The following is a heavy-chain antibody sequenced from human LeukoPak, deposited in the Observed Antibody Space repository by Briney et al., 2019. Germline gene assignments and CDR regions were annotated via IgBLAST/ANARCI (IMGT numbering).Heavy chain of an antibody. Sequence: GESLRISCKGSGYSFTSYWISWVRQMPGKGLEWMGRIDPSDSYTNYSPSFQGHVTISADKSISTAYLQWSSLKASDTAMYYCARHLNYYDSSGYSDYWGQGTLVTVSS. CDR2: IDPSDSYT. CDR3: ARHLNYYDSSGYSDY. J-gene: IGHJ4*02. D-gene: IGHD3-22*01. V-gene: IGHV5-10-1*01. CDR1: GYSFTSYW.